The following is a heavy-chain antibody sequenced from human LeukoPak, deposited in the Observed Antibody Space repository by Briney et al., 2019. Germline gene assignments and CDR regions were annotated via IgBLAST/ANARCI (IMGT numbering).Heavy chain of an antibody. V-gene: IGHV4-31*03. CDR3: ARTRLRGDPFDD. CDR2: IFSTGNT. D-gene: IGHD2-21*02. CDR1: GDFMSSGGYY. J-gene: IGHJ4*02. Sequence: PSETLSLTCTVYGDFMSSGGYYWSWIRQHPGKGLEWIGYIFSTGNTYYNPSLKSRLTISVDTSKNRFSLQLSFVTAADTAVYYCARTRLRGDPFDDWGQGTLLTVSS.